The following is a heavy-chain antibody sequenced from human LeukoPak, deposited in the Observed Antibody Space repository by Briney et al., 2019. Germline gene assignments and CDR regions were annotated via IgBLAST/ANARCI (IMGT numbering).Heavy chain of an antibody. CDR2: IDPSDSYT. CDR1: GYSFTSYW. D-gene: IGHD3-22*01. Sequence: GESLKISCKGSGYSFTSYWISWVRQMPGKGLEWMGRIDPSDSYTNYSPSFQGHVTISADKSISTAYLQWSSLEASDTAMYYCARHRSDSSGYSYYYYGMDVWGQGTTVTVSS. CDR3: ARHRSDSSGYSYYYYGMDV. J-gene: IGHJ6*02. V-gene: IGHV5-10-1*01.